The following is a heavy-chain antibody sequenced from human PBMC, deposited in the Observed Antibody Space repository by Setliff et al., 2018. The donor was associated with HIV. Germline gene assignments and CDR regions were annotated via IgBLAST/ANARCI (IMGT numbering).Heavy chain of an antibody. D-gene: IGHD4-17*01. CDR3: ASFFVTTVTNQDY. CDR1: GQSISGYY. J-gene: IGHJ4*02. Sequence: SETLSLTCAVYGQSISGYYWSWIRQTPGKGLEWIGEINHGGDTNYNPSLKSRVTMSVDTSKNQFSLKLTSVTAADTAMYYCASFFVTTVTNQDYWGQGTPVTVSS. V-gene: IGHV4-34*01. CDR2: INHGGDT.